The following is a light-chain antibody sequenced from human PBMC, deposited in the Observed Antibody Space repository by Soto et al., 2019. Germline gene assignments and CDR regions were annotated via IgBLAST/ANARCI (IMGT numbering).Light chain of an antibody. CDR2: GAS. J-gene: IGKJ1*01. V-gene: IGKV1-39*01. Sequence: DVQMTQSPSSLSASVGDIVTIRCVASLTIGDSLSWFQQKAGKPPTLLIYGASALQSGVPARFSGSGSGTDFTLTISNMQREDFATYYCLQTYNLPRTFGQGTKVDIK. CDR3: LQTYNLPRT. CDR1: LTIGDS.